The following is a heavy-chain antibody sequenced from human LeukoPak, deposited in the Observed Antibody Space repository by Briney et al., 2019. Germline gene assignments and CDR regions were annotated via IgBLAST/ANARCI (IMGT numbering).Heavy chain of an antibody. D-gene: IGHD7-27*01. V-gene: IGHV1-2*02. CDR2: IDPNSGGT. CDR3: ARGPITGDFDY. CDR1: GYTFTVYF. J-gene: IGHJ4*02. Sequence: ASVKVSCTASGYTFTVYFIHWLRQAPGQGFEWMGWIDPNSGGTNYAQKFQDRVTMTRDTSISTIYMELSRLKSDDTAVYFCARGPITGDFDYWGQGTLVTVSS.